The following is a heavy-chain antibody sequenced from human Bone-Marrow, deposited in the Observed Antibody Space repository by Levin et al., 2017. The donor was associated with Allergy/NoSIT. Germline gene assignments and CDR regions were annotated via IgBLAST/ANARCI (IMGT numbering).Heavy chain of an antibody. J-gene: IGHJ4*02. V-gene: IGHV1-2*06. CDR2: INPNSGGT. CDR3: ARDAVVPAAIIGY. CDR1: GYTFTGYY. D-gene: IGHD2-2*01. Sequence: GESLKISCKASGYTFTGYYMHWVRQAPGQGLEWMGRINPNSGGTNYAQKFQGRVTMTRDTSISTAYMELSRLRSDDTAVYYCARDAVVPAAIIGYWGQGTLVTVSS.